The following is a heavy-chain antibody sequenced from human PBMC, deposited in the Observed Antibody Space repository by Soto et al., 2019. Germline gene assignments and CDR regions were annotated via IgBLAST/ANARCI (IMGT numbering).Heavy chain of an antibody. J-gene: IGHJ6*02. CDR1: GYTFTTYG. V-gene: IGHV1-18*01. Sequence: QVQLVQSGAEVKKPGASVKVSCKASGYTFTTYGISWVRQAPGQGLEWMGWISAYNGNTNYALKVQGRVTITTDTSTSTAYIELRSLRSDDTAVYYCARSGDPVDYFYYYGMDVWGQGTTVTVSS. D-gene: IGHD4-17*01. CDR2: ISAYNGNT. CDR3: ARSGDPVDYFYYYGMDV.